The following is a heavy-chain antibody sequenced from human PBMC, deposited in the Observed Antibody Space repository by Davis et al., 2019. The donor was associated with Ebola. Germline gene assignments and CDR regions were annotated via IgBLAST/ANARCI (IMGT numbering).Heavy chain of an antibody. CDR2: IYYSGTT. J-gene: IGHJ4*02. CDR1: GGSVSSGGYY. V-gene: IGHV4-61*08. Sequence: SEALSLTCTVSGGSVSSGGYYWSWIRQQPGKGLEWIGNIYYSGTTNYNPSLKSRVTISGETSKNQFSLNLGSVNAADTAMYYCARTPQYSSYGAYFDSWGQGTLVTVSS. CDR3: ARTPQYSSYGAYFDS. D-gene: IGHD4-11*01.